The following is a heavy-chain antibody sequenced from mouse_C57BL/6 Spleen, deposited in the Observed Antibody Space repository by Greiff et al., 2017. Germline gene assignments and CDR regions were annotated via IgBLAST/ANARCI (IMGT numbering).Heavy chain of an antibody. CDR1: GFNIKDDY. V-gene: IGHV14-4*01. J-gene: IGHJ3*01. CDR2: IDPGNGDT. Sequence: VQLKESGAELVRPGASVKLSCTASGFNIKDDYMHWVKQRPEQGLEWIGWIDPGNGDTEYASKFQGKATITADTSSNTAYLQLSSLTSEDTAVYYCTTTAWFAYWGQGTLVTVSA. CDR3: TTTAWFAY.